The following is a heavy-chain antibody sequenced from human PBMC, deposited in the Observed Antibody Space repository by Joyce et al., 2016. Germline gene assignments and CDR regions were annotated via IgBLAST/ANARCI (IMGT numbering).Heavy chain of an antibody. Sequence: QVKLVESGGGVVQPGRSLRLSCAASGFTFSGHSMHWVRQAPGKGLDWVTIISNDGKNTYYGDSMKGRFTISRDNSKNTVYLQVDSLRTEDTAVYYCARDGPKTTWDPGYYFDFWGQGTLVTVSS. J-gene: IGHJ4*02. CDR3: ARDGPKTTWDPGYYFDF. D-gene: IGHD1-14*01. CDR1: GFTFSGHS. V-gene: IGHV3-30*01. CDR2: ISNDGKNT.